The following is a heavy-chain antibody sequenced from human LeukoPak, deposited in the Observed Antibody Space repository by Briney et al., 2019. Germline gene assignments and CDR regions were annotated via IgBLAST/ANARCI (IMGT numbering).Heavy chain of an antibody. D-gene: IGHD4-23*01. CDR2: IYHSGNT. J-gene: IGHJ4*02. CDR1: GGSISSSNW. V-gene: IGHV4-4*02. Sequence: SGTLSLTCAVSGGSISSSNWWSWVRQPPRKGLEWIGEIYHSGNTNYNPSLKSRVTISVDTSKNQFSLRLTSVTAADTAVYYCARDVDYGGNSAFDFWGLGTLVTVSS. CDR3: ARDVDYGGNSAFDF.